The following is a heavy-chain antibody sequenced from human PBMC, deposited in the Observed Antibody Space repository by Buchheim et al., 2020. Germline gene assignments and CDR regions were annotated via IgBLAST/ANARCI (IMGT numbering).Heavy chain of an antibody. CDR1: GFTFSSYA. J-gene: IGHJ4*02. CDR3: ARDFSSGFGGNFDY. CDR2: ISYDGSNK. V-gene: IGHV3-30-3*01. D-gene: IGHD6-19*01. Sequence: QVQLVESGGGVVQPGRSLRLSCAASGFTFSSYAMHWVRQAPGKGLEWVAVISYDGSNKYYADSVKGRFTISRDNSKNTLYLQMNSLRAEDTAVYYCARDFSSGFGGNFDYWGQGTL.